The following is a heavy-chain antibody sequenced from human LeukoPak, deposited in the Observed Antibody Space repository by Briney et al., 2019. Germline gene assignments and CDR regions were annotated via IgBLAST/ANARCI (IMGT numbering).Heavy chain of an antibody. D-gene: IGHD6-6*01. CDR2: IDSGSNNI. J-gene: IGHJ4*02. V-gene: IGHV3-48*01. Sequence: PGGSLRLSCAASGFTFSTYSMNWVRQAPGKGLEWVSDIDSGSNNIHYADSVKGRFTISRDDAKNSLYLQMDSLRAEDTAVYYCANGIAAPSGFDYWGQGTLVTVSS. CDR1: GFTFSTYS. CDR3: ANGIAAPSGFDY.